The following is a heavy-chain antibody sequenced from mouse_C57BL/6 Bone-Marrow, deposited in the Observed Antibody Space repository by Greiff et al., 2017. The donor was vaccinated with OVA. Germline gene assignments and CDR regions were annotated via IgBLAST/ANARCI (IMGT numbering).Heavy chain of an antibody. CDR3: ARRGDYDRFDY. CDR2: ISSGGSYT. Sequence: EVMLVESGGDLVKPGGSLKLSCAASGFTFSSYGMSWVRQTPDKRLEWVSTISSGGSYTYYPDSVKGRFTISRDNAKNTLYLQMSSLKSEDTAMYYCARRGDYDRFDYWGQGTTLTVSS. J-gene: IGHJ2*01. CDR1: GFTFSSYG. D-gene: IGHD2-4*01. V-gene: IGHV5-6*02.